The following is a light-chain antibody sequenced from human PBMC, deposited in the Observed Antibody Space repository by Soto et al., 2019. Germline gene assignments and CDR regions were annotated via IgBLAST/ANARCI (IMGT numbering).Light chain of an antibody. J-gene: IGLJ3*02. CDR1: DLGSKF. V-gene: IGLV3-1*01. Sequence: SYELTQPPSMSVSPGQTATITCSGADLGSKFACWYQQKPGQSPILVIYQDNKPPSGIPERFSGSNSGNTATLTISGTQPMDEADYYCQAWDIRVFGGGTKLTVL. CDR2: QDN. CDR3: QAWDIRV.